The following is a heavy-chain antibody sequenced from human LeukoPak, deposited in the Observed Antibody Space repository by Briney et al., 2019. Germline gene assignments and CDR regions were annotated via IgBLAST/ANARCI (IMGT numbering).Heavy chain of an antibody. CDR3: ARGKRRFDY. CDR2: ISSSGFST. V-gene: IGHV3-11*01. Sequence: KPGGSLRLSCAASGFNFSDYYMSWIRQAPGKGLGWVSYISSSGFSTYYAGSVKGRFTISRDNARNSLYLQMNSLAPEDTALYYCARGKRRFDYWGQGTLVSVSS. J-gene: IGHJ4*02. CDR1: GFNFSDYY.